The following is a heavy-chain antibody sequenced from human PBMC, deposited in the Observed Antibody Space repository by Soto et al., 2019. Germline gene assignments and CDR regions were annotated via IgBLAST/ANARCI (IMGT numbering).Heavy chain of an antibody. Sequence: QVQLQESGPGLVKPSETLSLTCTVSGGSISSYYWSWIRQPAGKGLEWIGRIYTSGSTNYNPSLKCRVTMSVDTSKNQFSLKLSSVTAADTAVYYCARVEYSSGWYYYYGMDVWGQGTTVTVSS. CDR3: ARVEYSSGWYYYYGMDV. V-gene: IGHV4-4*07. CDR2: IYTSGST. J-gene: IGHJ6*02. D-gene: IGHD6-19*01. CDR1: GGSISSYY.